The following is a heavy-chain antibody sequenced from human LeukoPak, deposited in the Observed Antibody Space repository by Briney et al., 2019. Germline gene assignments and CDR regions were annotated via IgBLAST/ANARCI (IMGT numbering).Heavy chain of an antibody. CDR1: GFTFSNYW. D-gene: IGHD3-22*01. V-gene: IGHV3-74*01. CDR2: IKSDGSST. J-gene: IGHJ5*02. Sequence: PGXXXXLSCAASGFTFSNYWMHWVRQVPGKGLVWVSRIKSDGSSTTYADSVKGRFTISRENDKNTVYLQMNSLRAEDTAVYYCTRDCDTSVYYFGWFDPWGQGTLVTVSS. CDR3: TRDCDTSVYYFGWFDP.